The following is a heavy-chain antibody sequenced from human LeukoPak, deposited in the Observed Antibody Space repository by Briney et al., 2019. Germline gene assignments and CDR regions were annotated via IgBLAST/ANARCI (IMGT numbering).Heavy chain of an antibody. CDR3: ARASGGYQVFDY. J-gene: IGHJ4*02. D-gene: IGHD1-26*01. CDR1: GFTFSSYS. CDR2: IKSGSSTI. V-gene: IGHV3-48*04. Sequence: GGSLRLSCAASGFTFSSYSMNWVRQAPGKGLEWVSYIKSGSSTIYYADSVKGRFTISRDNAKNSLYLQMNSLRAEDTAIYYCARASGGYQVFDYWGQGTLVTVSS.